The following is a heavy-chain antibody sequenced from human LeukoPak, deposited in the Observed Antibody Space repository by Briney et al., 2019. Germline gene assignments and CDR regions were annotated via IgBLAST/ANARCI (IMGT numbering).Heavy chain of an antibody. CDR1: GVSISSSNSY. J-gene: IGHJ4*02. D-gene: IGHD2-8*01. V-gene: IGHV4-39*01. CDR3: ARATKSTVLYYFDY. Sequence: SETLSLTCTVSGVSISSSNSYWGWIRQPPGKGLEWIGSIYYSGNTYYNASLKSQVSISIDTSKNQFSLKLTSVTAADTAVYYCARATKSTVLYYFDYWGQGTLVTVSS. CDR2: IYYSGNT.